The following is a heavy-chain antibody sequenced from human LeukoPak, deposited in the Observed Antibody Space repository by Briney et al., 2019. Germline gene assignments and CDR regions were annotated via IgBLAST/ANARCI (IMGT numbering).Heavy chain of an antibody. J-gene: IGHJ4*02. CDR1: GGSFSNHY. CDR2: IFYSGST. D-gene: IGHD3-16*01. V-gene: IGHV4-59*08. CDR3: ARPGGETRVMSFDY. Sequence: SETLSLTCTVSGGSFSNHYLSWIRQPPGKGLEWIGCIFYSGSTTYNPSLMSRVTMSVYTSKNQFSLKLSSVTAADTAVYYCARPGGETRVMSFDYWGQGALVTVSS.